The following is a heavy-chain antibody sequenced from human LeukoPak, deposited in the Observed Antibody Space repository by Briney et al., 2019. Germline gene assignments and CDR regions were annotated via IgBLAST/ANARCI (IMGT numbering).Heavy chain of an antibody. D-gene: IGHD4-17*01. V-gene: IGHV3-30-3*02. J-gene: IGHJ1*01. Sequence: GGSLRLSCAASGFRFSTYAIHWVRQAPGKGLEWVTFISYNGGRKDYADSVKGRFTISRDNSKNTLYLQLKSLRAEDTAIYYCAKQFNDYGDYVIQHRGQGTLVIVSS. CDR3: AKQFNDYGDYVIQH. CDR2: ISYNGGRK. CDR1: GFRFSTYA.